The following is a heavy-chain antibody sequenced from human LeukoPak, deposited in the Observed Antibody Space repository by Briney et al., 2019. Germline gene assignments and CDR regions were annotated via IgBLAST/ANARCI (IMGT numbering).Heavy chain of an antibody. CDR3: ARLMGRGSGTPEAFDI. Sequence: GESLKISCKGSGYSFTSYWIGWVRQMPGKGLEWMGIIYPGDSDTRYSPSFQGQVTISADKSISTAYLQWSSLKASDTAMYYCARLMGRGSGTPEAFDIWGQGTMVTVSS. CDR1: GYSFTSYW. CDR2: IYPGDSDT. J-gene: IGHJ3*02. D-gene: IGHD1-26*01. V-gene: IGHV5-51*01.